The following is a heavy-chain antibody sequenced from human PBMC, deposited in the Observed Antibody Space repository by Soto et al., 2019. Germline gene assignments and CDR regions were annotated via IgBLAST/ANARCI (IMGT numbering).Heavy chain of an antibody. V-gene: IGHV4-59*08. J-gene: IGHJ6*03. CDR1: GGSISSYY. CDR3: ARSSLYYDFWSGYSGPTSVGYMDV. Sequence: SETLSLTCTVSGGSISSYYWSWIRQPPGKGLEWIGYIYYSGSTNYNPSLKSRVTISVDTSKNQFSLKLSSVTAADTAVYYCARSSLYYDFWSGYSGPTSVGYMDVWGKGTTVTVSS. D-gene: IGHD3-3*01. CDR2: IYYSGST.